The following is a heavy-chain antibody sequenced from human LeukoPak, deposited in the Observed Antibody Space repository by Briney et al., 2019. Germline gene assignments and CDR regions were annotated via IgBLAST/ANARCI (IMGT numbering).Heavy chain of an antibody. CDR3: AKVCRWELQIDY. CDR2: ISYDGSNK. Sequence: PGGSLRLSCAASGFTFSSYGMHWVRQAPDKGLEWVAVISYDGSNKYYADSVKGRFTISRDNSKNTLYLQMNSLRAEDTAVYYCAKVCRWELQIDYWGQGTLVTVSS. CDR1: GFTFSSYG. D-gene: IGHD1-26*01. V-gene: IGHV3-30*18. J-gene: IGHJ4*02.